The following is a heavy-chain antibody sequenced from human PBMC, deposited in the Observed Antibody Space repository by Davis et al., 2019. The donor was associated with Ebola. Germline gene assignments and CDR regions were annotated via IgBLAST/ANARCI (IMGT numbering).Heavy chain of an antibody. V-gene: IGHV3-73*01. CDR3: TATVTTDY. CDR2: IRSKANSYAT. D-gene: IGHD4-17*01. J-gene: IGHJ4*02. Sequence: GGSLRLSCAASGFTFSGSAMHWVRQAPGKGLEWVGRIRSKANSYATAYAASVKGRFTISRDDSKNTAYLQMNSLKTEDTAVYYCTATVTTDYWGQGTLVTVSS. CDR1: GFTFSGSA.